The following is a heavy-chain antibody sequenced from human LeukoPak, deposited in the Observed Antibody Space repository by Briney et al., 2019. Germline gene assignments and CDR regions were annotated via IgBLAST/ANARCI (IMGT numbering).Heavy chain of an antibody. CDR2: INAGNGNT. J-gene: IGHJ6*02. V-gene: IGHV1-3*01. CDR1: GYTFTSYA. CDR3: ARRISPQSYYYGMDV. Sequence: ASVKVSCKASGYTFTSYAMHWVRQAPGQRLEWMGWINAGNGNTKYSQEFQGRVTITRDTSASTAYMELSSLRSEDTAVYYCARRISPQSYYYGMDVWGQGTTVTVSS.